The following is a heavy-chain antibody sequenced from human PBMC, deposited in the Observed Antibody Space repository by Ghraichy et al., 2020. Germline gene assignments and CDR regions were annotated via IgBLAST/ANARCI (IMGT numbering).Heavy chain of an antibody. D-gene: IGHD5-12*01. Sequence: SVKVSCKASGGTFSSYAISWVRQAPGQGLEWMGGIIPIFGTANYAQKFQGRVTITADESTSTAYMELSSLRSEDTAVYYCARRSGYSGYDYYYYYGMDVWGQGTTVTVSS. V-gene: IGHV1-69*13. CDR1: GGTFSSYA. CDR3: ARRSGYSGYDYYYYYGMDV. J-gene: IGHJ6*02. CDR2: IIPIFGTA.